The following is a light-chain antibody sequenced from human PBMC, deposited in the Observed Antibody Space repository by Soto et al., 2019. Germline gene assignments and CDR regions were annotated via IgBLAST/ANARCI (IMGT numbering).Light chain of an antibody. CDR2: AAS. J-gene: IGKJ1*01. Sequence: DIQITQSPSSLSASVGDRVTITCRASQSISSNLNWYQQKPGKAPKLLIYAASNLQSGGPSTFSGSGSGTDFTLTISSLQPEDFATYYCQQSHSIPWTLGQGTKVDNK. CDR1: QSISSN. CDR3: QQSHSIPWT. V-gene: IGKV1-39*01.